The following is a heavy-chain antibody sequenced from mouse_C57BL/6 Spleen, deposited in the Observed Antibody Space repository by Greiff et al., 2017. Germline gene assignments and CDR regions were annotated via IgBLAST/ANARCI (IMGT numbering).Heavy chain of an antibody. CDR1: GYSFTDYN. J-gene: IGHJ4*01. Sequence: VQLKESGPELVKPGASVKISCKASGYSFTDYNMNWVKQSNGKSLEWIGVINPNYGTTSYNQKFKGKATLTVDQSSSTAYMQLNSLTSEDSAVYYCARERDSSGFGMDYWGQGTSVTVSS. V-gene: IGHV1-39*01. CDR2: INPNYGTT. CDR3: ARERDSSGFGMDY. D-gene: IGHD3-2*02.